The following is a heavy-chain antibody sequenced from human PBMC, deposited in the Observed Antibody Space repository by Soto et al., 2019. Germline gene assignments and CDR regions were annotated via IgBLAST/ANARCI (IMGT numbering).Heavy chain of an antibody. CDR2: INPNSGGT. Sequence: ASVKVSCKASGYTFTGYYMHWVRQAPGQGLEWMGWINPNSGGTNYAQKFQGWVTMTRGTSISTAYMELSRLSSDDTAVYSVARDVVSRFGELYCYYGMDVWGQGITVTVSS. CDR1: GYTFTGYY. CDR3: ARDVVSRFGELYCYYGMDV. V-gene: IGHV1-2*04. D-gene: IGHD3-10*01. J-gene: IGHJ6*02.